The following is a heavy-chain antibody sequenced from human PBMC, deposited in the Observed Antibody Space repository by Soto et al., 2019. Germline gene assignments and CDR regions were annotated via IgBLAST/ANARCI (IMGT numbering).Heavy chain of an antibody. V-gene: IGHV3-30-3*01. CDR2: ISYDGSNK. D-gene: IGHD3-3*01. Sequence: GGSLSLSCAASGFPFSSSSMHWVRQAPGKGLEWVAVISYDGSNKYYADSVKGRFTISRDNSKNTLYLQMNSLRAEDTAVYYCARDKRDLRFLEWSYYFDYWGQGTLVTVSS. CDR1: GFPFSSSS. CDR3: ARDKRDLRFLEWSYYFDY. J-gene: IGHJ4*02.